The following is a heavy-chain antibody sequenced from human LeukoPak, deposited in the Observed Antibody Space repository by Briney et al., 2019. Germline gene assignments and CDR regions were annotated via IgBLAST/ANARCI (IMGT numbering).Heavy chain of an antibody. CDR1: GFTFSSYA. J-gene: IGHJ4*02. D-gene: IGHD1-7*01. V-gene: IGHV3-23*01. Sequence: LAGGSLRLSCAASGFTFSSYAMSWVRPAPGKGLEWVSAISGSGGSTYYADSVKGRFTISRDNSKNTLYLQMNSLRAEDTAVYYCTKKKAGTAMYFDYWGQGTLVTVSS. CDR3: TKKKAGTAMYFDY. CDR2: ISGSGGST.